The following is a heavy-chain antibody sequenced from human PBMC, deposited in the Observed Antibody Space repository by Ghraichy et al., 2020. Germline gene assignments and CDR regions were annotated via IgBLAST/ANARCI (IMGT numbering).Heavy chain of an antibody. D-gene: IGHD2-21*01. CDR1: GSIVSDSY. CDR3: ARDHHCDGDC. J-gene: IGHJ4*02. CDR2: AYNGGST. V-gene: IGHV3-66*01. Sequence: GGSLRLSCAASGSIVSDSYMSWVRQAPGKGLEWVSIAYNGGSTYYADSVKGRFTISRDSSKNTLYLQMNSLRAEDTAVYYRARDHHCDGDCWGQGTLVTVSS.